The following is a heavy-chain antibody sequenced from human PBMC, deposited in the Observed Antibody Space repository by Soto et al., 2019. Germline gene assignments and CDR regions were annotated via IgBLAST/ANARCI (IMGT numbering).Heavy chain of an antibody. V-gene: IGHV3-74*01. Sequence: EVHLVASGGGLVQPGGSLRLSCVASGFAFDAYWMHWVLQVPGEGPVWVSRIDYDGTTTTYADSVKGRFTISRDNAKNTLYLQMNSLRAEDTGIYYCTRGPRPSSAGTGAYWGQGTLVTVSS. CDR2: IDYDGTTT. J-gene: IGHJ4*02. CDR1: GFAFDAYW. CDR3: TRGPRPSSAGTGAY. D-gene: IGHD6-13*01.